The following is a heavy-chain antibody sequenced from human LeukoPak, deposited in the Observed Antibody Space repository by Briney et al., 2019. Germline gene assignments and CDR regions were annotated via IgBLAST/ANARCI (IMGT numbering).Heavy chain of an antibody. CDR2: LYYSWRT. D-gene: IGHD3-22*01. J-gene: IGHJ1*01. Sequence: KPSETLSLACSVSGDSVSRSDSYWDWIRQPPGKGLEWIGTLYYSWRTYYSPSLKSRVTMSVDPSNNQFSLNLRSVTAADTALYYCARRRYYDGSGYLEWGQGTLLSVSS. V-gene: IGHV4-39*01. CDR1: GDSVSRSDSY. CDR3: ARRRYYDGSGYLE.